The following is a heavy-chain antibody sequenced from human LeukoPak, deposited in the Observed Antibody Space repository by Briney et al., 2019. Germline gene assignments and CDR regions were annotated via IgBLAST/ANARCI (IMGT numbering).Heavy chain of an antibody. CDR1: GFTFSSYV. D-gene: IGHD2-15*01. J-gene: IGHJ4*02. CDR2: ISYVGSNK. CDR3: ARDYSAAVITASGYFDS. V-gene: IGHV3-30-3*01. Sequence: GGSLRLSCAASGFTFSSYVMHWVRQAPGKGLEWVAVISYVGSNKHYADSVKGRFTISRDNSKNTLYLQMNSLRAEDTAVYYCARDYSAAVITASGYFDSWGQGILVIVSS.